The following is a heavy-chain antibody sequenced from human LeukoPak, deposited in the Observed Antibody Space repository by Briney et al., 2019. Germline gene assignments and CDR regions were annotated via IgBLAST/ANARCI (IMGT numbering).Heavy chain of an antibody. CDR3: AKDATAVPGTVYMDV. J-gene: IGHJ6*03. CDR2: ISSSSTYI. CDR1: EFTFSSYS. V-gene: IGHV3-21*01. D-gene: IGHD2-2*01. Sequence: GGSLRLSCAASEFTFSSYSMNWVRQAPGKGLEWVSSISSSSTYISYADSVKGRFTIPRDNAKNSLYLQMNSLRAEDTAVYYCAKDATAVPGTVYMDVWGKGTTVTISS.